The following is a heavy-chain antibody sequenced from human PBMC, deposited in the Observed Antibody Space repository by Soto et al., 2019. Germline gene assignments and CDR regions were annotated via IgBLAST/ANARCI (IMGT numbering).Heavy chain of an antibody. J-gene: IGHJ4*02. CDR2: INPNSGGT. Sequence: ASVKVSCKASGYTFTGYYMHWVRQAPGQGLEWMGWINPNSGGTNYAQKFQGWVTMTRDTSISTAYMELSRLRSDDTAVYYCAISTYYYDSSGYYYVAPFDYWGQGTLVTVS. V-gene: IGHV1-2*04. D-gene: IGHD3-22*01. CDR1: GYTFTGYY. CDR3: AISTYYYDSSGYYYVAPFDY.